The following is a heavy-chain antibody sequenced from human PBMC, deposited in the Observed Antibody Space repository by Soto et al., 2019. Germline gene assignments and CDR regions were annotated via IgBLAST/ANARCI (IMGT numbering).Heavy chain of an antibody. CDR3: AREGGIVGATAADY. Sequence: QVQLQESGPGLVKPSQALSLTCTVSGGSISSGGYYWSWIRQHPGKGLEWIGYIYYSGTTYYNPSLKSRVTISVDTSKNQVSLKLSSVTAADTAVYYCAREGGIVGATAADYWGQGTLVTVSS. D-gene: IGHD1-26*01. CDR2: IYYSGTT. CDR1: GGSISSGGYY. J-gene: IGHJ4*02. V-gene: IGHV4-31*03.